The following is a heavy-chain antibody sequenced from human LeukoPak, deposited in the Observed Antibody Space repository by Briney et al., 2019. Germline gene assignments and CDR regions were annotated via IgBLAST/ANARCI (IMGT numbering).Heavy chain of an antibody. J-gene: IGHJ4*02. D-gene: IGHD6-13*01. CDR1: GYSFTSYW. CDR3: ARSYSSSWTMFDY. Sequence: GESLQISCKGSGYSFTSYWIGWVRQLPGKGLEWMGIIYPGDSDTRYSPSFQGQVTISADKSISTAYLQWSSLKASDTAMYYCARSYSSSWTMFDYWGQGTLVTVSS. V-gene: IGHV5-51*01. CDR2: IYPGDSDT.